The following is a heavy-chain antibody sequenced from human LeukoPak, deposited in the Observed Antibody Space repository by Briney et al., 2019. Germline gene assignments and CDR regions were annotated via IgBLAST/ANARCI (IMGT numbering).Heavy chain of an antibody. CDR3: ARAPVTTYFFDYYGMDV. Sequence: PGRSLRLSCAASGFTVSSNYMSWVRQAPGKGLEWVSVIYSGGSTYYADSVKGRFTISRHNSKNTLYLQMNSLRAEDTAVYYCARAPVTTYFFDYYGMDVWGQGTTVTVSS. D-gene: IGHD4-17*01. J-gene: IGHJ6*02. V-gene: IGHV3-53*04. CDR1: GFTVSSNY. CDR2: IYSGGST.